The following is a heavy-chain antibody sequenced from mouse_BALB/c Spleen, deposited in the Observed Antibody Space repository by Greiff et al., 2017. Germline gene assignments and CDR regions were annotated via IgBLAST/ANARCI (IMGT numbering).Heavy chain of an antibody. CDR1: GFTFSSYT. J-gene: IGHJ2*01. V-gene: IGHV5-9*03. CDR2: ISSGGGNT. D-gene: IGHD2-1*01. CDR3: ASYYGNYSWFAY. Sequence: EVKLVESGGGLVKPGGSLKLSCAASGFTFSSYTMSWVRQTPEKRLEWVATISSGGGNTYYPDSVKGRFTISRDNAKNNLYLQMSSLRSEDTALYYCASYYGNYSWFAYWGQGTTLTVSS.